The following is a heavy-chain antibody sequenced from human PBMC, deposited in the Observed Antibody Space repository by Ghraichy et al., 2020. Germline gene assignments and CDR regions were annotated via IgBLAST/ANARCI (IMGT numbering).Heavy chain of an antibody. J-gene: IGHJ3*02. CDR1: GFSLSTSGVG. CDR2: IYWNDDK. Sequence: SGPTPVKPTQTLALTCTFSGFSLSTSGVGVGWIRQPPGKALEWLALIYWNDDKRYSPSLKSRLTITKDTSKNQVVLTMTNMDPVDTATYYCAHPRYSIGKYTFDIWGQGTMVTVSS. V-gene: IGHV2-5*01. CDR3: AHPRYSIGKYTFDI. D-gene: IGHD6-19*01.